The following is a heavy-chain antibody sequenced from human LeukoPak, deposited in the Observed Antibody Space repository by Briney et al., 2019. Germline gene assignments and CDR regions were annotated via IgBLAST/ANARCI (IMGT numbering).Heavy chain of an antibody. Sequence: GGSLRLSCAASGFTFSDYYMSWIRQAPGKGLEWVSYISSSGSTIYYADSVMGRFTISRDNAKNSLYLQMNSLRAEDTAVYYCARYAYSSSWYDAFDIWGQGTMVTVSS. D-gene: IGHD6-13*01. CDR3: ARYAYSSSWYDAFDI. CDR1: GFTFSDYY. V-gene: IGHV3-11*04. CDR2: ISSSGSTI. J-gene: IGHJ3*02.